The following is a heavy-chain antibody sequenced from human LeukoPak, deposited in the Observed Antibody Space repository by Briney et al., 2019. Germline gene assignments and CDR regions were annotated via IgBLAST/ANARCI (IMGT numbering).Heavy chain of an antibody. J-gene: IGHJ4*02. CDR3: ARDRTVEMATISDY. D-gene: IGHD5-24*01. Sequence: GGSLRLSCAASGFSFSDYNMHWVRQAPGKGLEWMAVISYNGINEYYADSVKGRFTISRDNAKNSLYLQMNSLRAEDTAVYYCARDRTVEMATISDYWGQGTLVTVSS. CDR1: GFSFSDYN. CDR2: ISYNGINE. V-gene: IGHV3-30*03.